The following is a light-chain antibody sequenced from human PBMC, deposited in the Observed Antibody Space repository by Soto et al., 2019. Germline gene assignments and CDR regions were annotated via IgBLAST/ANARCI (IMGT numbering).Light chain of an antibody. CDR2: AAA. Sequence: EILLTQSPGTLSLSPGETATLSCRASQSVRYNYLAWYQQRPGQPPRLLIHAAASRASGIPDRFSGSVSGTDFTLTIRGLEPEDFAVYFCQQYGTSPVTFGGGTKVEI. J-gene: IGKJ4*01. V-gene: IGKV3-20*01. CDR1: QSVRYNY. CDR3: QQYGTSPVT.